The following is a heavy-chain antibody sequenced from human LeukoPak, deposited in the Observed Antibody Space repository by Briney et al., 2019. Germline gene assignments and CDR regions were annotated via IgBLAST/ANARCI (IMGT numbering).Heavy chain of an antibody. CDR1: GYTFTSYG. V-gene: IGHV1-18*03. CDR2: ISAYNGNT. CDR3: AIGETPGSYYRS. Sequence: ASVKVSCKASGYTFTSYGISWVRQAPGQGLEWMGWISAYNGNTNYAQKLQGRVTFTRDTSANTAYMEVSSLKSEDMAVYYCAIGETPGSYYRSWGQGTLVTVSS. D-gene: IGHD3-10*01. J-gene: IGHJ5*02.